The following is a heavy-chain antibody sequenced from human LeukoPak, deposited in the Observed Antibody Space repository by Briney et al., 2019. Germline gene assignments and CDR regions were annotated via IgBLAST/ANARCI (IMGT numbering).Heavy chain of an antibody. CDR3: ARTPHMGYCSGGSCYYYFDY. CDR2: INHSGST. V-gene: IGHV4-34*01. D-gene: IGHD2-15*01. Sequence: RTSETLSLTCAVYGGSFSGYYWSWIRQPPGKGLEWIGEINHSGSTNYNPSLKSRVTISVDTSKNQFSLKLSSVTAADTAVYYCARTPHMGYCSGGSCYYYFDYWGQGTLVTVSS. CDR1: GGSFSGYY. J-gene: IGHJ4*02.